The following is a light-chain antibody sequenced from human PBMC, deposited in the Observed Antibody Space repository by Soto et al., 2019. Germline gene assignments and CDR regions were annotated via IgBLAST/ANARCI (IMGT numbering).Light chain of an antibody. V-gene: IGLV1-44*01. Sequence: QSVLTQPPSASGTPGQRVTISCSGSRASIGSNTVTWYQHLPGAAPKLLVYNNNQRPSGVPDRFSSSKSDTSASLAISGLQFEDEAVYYCAAWDDSLSGPVFGGGTKLTVL. CDR2: NNN. J-gene: IGLJ3*02. CDR1: RASIGSNT. CDR3: AAWDDSLSGPV.